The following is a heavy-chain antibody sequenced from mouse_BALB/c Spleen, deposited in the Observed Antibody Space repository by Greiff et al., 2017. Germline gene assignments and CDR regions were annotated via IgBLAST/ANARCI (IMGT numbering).Heavy chain of an antibody. J-gene: IGHJ3*01. V-gene: IGHV5-6-3*01. D-gene: IGHD1-1*01. Sequence: EVQLVESGGGLVQPGGSLKLSCAASGFTFSSYGMSWVRQTPDKRLELVATINSNGGSTYYPDSVKGRFTISRDNAKNTLYLQMSSLKSEDTAMYYCARITSSGLAWFAYWGQGTLVTVSA. CDR3: ARITSSGLAWFAY. CDR2: INSNGGST. CDR1: GFTFSSYG.